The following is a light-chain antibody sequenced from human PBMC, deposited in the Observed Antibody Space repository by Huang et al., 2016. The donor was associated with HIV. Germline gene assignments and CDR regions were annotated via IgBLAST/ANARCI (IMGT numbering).Light chain of an antibody. Sequence: DVVMTQSPLSLPVTLGQPAAISCRSSQTLVHTDGNTYLNWLLQRPGQSPRRLIYKVSNRDSGVPDRCSGSGAGIEFTLTISRVEAEDIGVYYCMQGTHWPPGSFGQGTKVEIK. CDR2: KVS. CDR1: QTLVHTDGNTY. J-gene: IGKJ1*01. V-gene: IGKV2-30*02. CDR3: MQGTHWPPGS.